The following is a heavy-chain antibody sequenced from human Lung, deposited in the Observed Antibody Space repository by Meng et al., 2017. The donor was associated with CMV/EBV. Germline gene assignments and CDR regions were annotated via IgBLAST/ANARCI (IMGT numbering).Heavy chain of an antibody. D-gene: IGHD5-18*01. Sequence: GGXXRLSCAASGFTFNSFWMSWVRQAPGKGLEWVASIHQDGIESSYVESVRGRFTISRDNAKNSMYAQMRSLRAEDTAVYYCARELGGYSDGKSSRYHQYGMDVWXQGTXVTVSS. J-gene: IGHJ6*02. CDR1: GFTFNSFW. CDR3: ARELGGYSDGKSSRYHQYGMDV. CDR2: IHQDGIES. V-gene: IGHV3-7*01.